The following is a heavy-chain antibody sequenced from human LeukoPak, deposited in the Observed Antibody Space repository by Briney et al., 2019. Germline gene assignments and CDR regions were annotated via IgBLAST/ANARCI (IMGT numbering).Heavy chain of an antibody. CDR1: GFTVSSNY. D-gene: IGHD6-13*01. CDR3: ARDIAAAGTVSDY. Sequence: GGSLRLSRAASGFTVSSNYMSWVRQAPGKGLEWVSVIYSGGSTYYADSVKGRFTISRDNSKNTLYLQMNSLRAEDTAVYYCARDIAAAGTVSDYWGQGTLVTVSS. J-gene: IGHJ4*02. V-gene: IGHV3-53*01. CDR2: IYSGGST.